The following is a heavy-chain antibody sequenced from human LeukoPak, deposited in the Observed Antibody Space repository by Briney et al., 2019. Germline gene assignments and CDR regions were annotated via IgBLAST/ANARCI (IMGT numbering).Heavy chain of an antibody. CDR1: GFTFSSYS. CDR3: ARDGGSYYYDSSGYYYFDY. D-gene: IGHD3-22*01. Sequence: GGSLRLSCAASGFTFSSYSMNWFRKAPGKGREWVSYISSSSSTIYYADSVKGRFTISRNNAKTSPSLQVDSLRPGTTAVNNFARDGGSYYYDSSGYYYFDYWGQGTLVTVSS. V-gene: IGHV3-48*01. J-gene: IGHJ4*02. CDR2: ISSSSSTI.